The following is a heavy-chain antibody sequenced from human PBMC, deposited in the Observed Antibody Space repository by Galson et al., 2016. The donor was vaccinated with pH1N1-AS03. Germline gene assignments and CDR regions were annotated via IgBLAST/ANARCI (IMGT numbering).Heavy chain of an antibody. V-gene: IGHV3-64*01. J-gene: IGHJ4*02. Sequence: SLILSCAAAGFTFSSYAMYWVRQAPGKGLEYVSAISGNGVSTYYANSVKGRFTISRDNSKNTLYLQMGSLRAEDMAVYYCARGPVSYSNYWFPPPDYWGQGTLVTVSS. CDR1: GFTFSSYA. CDR2: ISGNGVST. CDR3: ARGPVSYSNYWFPPPDY. D-gene: IGHD6-13*01.